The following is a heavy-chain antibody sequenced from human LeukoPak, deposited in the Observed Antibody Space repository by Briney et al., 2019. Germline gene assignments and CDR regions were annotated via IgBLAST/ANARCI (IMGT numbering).Heavy chain of an antibody. J-gene: IGHJ6*02. CDR2: IIPILVIA. CDR1: GGTFSTYA. Sequence: SVKVSCKASGGTFSTYAISWVRQAPGQGLEWMGRIIPILVIANYAQKFQGRVTIPADKSTSTAYMELSSLRSEDRAVYYCARDLYSSVDSAMDVWGQGTTVTVSS. D-gene: IGHD6-19*01. V-gene: IGHV1-69*04. CDR3: ARDLYSSVDSAMDV.